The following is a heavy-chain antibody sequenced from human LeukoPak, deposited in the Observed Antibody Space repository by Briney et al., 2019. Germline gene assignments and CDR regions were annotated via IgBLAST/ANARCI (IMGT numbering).Heavy chain of an antibody. D-gene: IGHD1-26*01. CDR2: ISLSGRT. Sequence: SETLSLTCDVSGGSISRTDWWSWVRQSPGQGLEWIGEISLSGRTNYNPSLQSRVTMSLDESKNQLSLDLASVTAADTAVYYCSRESGAFSPFGYWGQGTLVTVHS. V-gene: IGHV4-4*02. CDR1: GGSISRTDW. J-gene: IGHJ4*02. CDR3: SRESGAFSPFGY.